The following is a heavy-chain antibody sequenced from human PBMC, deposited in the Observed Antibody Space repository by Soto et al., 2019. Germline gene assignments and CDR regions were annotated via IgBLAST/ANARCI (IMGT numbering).Heavy chain of an antibody. V-gene: IGHV3-48*01. CDR2: ISSSSSTI. CDR3: AKKMSTLPFCAFDI. Sequence: GGSLRLSCAASGFTFSSYSMNWVRQAPGKGLEWVSYISSSSSTIYYADSVKGRFTISRDNAKNTLYLQMNSLRAEYTAIYYCAKKMSTLPFCAFDIWGQGTMVTVSS. J-gene: IGHJ3*02. CDR1: GFTFSSYS.